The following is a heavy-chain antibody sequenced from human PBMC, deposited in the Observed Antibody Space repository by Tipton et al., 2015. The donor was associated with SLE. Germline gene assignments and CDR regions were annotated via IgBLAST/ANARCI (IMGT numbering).Heavy chain of an antibody. J-gene: IGHJ4*02. V-gene: IGHV3-7*01. Sequence: SLRLSCAASGFTFSSYWMSWVRQAPGKGLEWVANIKQDGSEKYYVDSVKGRFTISRDNAKNSLYLQMNSLRAEDTAVYYCAREREPQAAFEYGGQGTLATVPS. CDR1: GFTFSSYW. CDR3: AREREPQAAFEY. CDR2: IKQDGSEK. D-gene: IGHD1-26*01.